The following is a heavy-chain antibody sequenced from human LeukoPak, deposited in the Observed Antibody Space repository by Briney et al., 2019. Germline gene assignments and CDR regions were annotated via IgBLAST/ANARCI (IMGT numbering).Heavy chain of an antibody. D-gene: IGHD3-16*01. J-gene: IGHJ3*02. CDR1: GGSISSSSYY. CDR2: IYYSGSP. CDR3: ASLMRPYDAFDI. V-gene: IGHV4-39*07. Sequence: TSETLSLTCTVSGGSISSSSYYWGWIRQPPGKGLEWIGSIYYSGSPYYNPSLKSRITISVDTSKNQFSLKLSSVTAADTVVCYCASLMRPYDAFDIWGQGTMVTVSS.